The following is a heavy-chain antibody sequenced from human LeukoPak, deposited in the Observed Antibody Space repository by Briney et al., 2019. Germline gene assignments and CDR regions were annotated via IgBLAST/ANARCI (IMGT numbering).Heavy chain of an antibody. CDR1: GFTFSSYE. D-gene: IGHD6-19*01. V-gene: IGHV3-48*03. CDR3: VQWLVRH. J-gene: IGHJ4*02. CDR2: ISSSGSTI. Sequence: RTGGSLRLSCAASGFTFSSYEMNWVRQAPGKGLEWVSYISSSGSTIYYADSVKGRFTISRDNAKNSLYLQMNSLKTEDTAVYYCVQWLVRHWGQGTLVTVSS.